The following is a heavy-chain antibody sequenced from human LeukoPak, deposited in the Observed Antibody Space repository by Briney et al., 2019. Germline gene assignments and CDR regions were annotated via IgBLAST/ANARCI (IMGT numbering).Heavy chain of an antibody. D-gene: IGHD3-3*01. J-gene: IGHJ4*02. CDR1: GFIFSTYG. V-gene: IGHV3-30*19. CDR3: ARASQTRSGYHDDY. CDR2: ISYDGSNK. Sequence: GTSLRLSCAASGFIFSTYGMHWVRQAPGKGLEWVAVISYDGSNKYYADSVKGRFTISRDNSMNTLYLQMNSLRAEDTAVYYCARASQTRSGYHDDYWGQGTLVTVSS.